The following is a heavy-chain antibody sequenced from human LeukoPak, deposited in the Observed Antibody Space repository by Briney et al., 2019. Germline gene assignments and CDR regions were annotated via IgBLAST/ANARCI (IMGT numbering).Heavy chain of an antibody. D-gene: IGHD5-18*01. J-gene: IGHJ6*02. CDR2: IRSKAYGGTT. Sequence: PGGSLRLSCTASGSTFGDHAMSWVRQAPGKGLEWLGFIRSKAYGGTTEYAASAKGRFTISRDDSKSIAYLQMNSLTTEDTAVYCSRGPTQQWLYSGADVWGQGTTVIVSS. V-gene: IGHV3-49*04. CDR1: GSTFGDHA. CDR3: RGPTQQWLYSGADV.